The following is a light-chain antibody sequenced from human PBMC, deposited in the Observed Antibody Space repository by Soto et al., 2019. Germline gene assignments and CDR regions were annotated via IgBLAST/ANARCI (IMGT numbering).Light chain of an antibody. V-gene: IGKV3-15*01. CDR1: QSVSSN. J-gene: IGKJ5*01. Sequence: EIVMTQSPATLSVSPGERATLSCRASQSVSSNLAWYQQKPGQAPRLLIYGASTRATGIPARFSGSGSGTDFTLTISSLQSEDLAVYYCQQYNNWPITFGQGTRLEIK. CDR2: GAS. CDR3: QQYNNWPIT.